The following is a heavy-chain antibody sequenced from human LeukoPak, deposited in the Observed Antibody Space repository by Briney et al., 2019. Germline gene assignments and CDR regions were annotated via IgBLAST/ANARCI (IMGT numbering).Heavy chain of an antibody. CDR2: ISYSGTT. CDR1: SASITSSPYF. D-gene: IGHD3-10*01. CDR3: AANSADYNTLGSSYKV. J-gene: IGHJ4*02. Sequence: SETPSLTCTVSSASITSSPYFWGWIRQSPGKGLEWIGSISYSGTTYYNPSLKSRVTISVDTSKNQFSLKLNSVSAADTAVFYCAANSADYNTLGSSYKVWGQGTLVTVSS. V-gene: IGHV4-39*05.